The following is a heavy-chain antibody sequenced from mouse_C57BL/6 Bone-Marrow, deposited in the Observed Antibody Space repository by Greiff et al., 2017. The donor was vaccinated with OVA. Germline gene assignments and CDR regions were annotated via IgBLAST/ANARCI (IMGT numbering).Heavy chain of an antibody. CDR3: ARGDYYGSNFDY. V-gene: IGHV5-4*03. Sequence: EVKLVESGGGLVKPGGSLKLSCAASGFTFSSYAMSWVRQTPEKRLEWVATISDGGSYTYYPDNVKGRFTISRDNAKNNLYLQMSHLKSEDTAMYYCARGDYYGSNFDYWGQGTTLTVSS. D-gene: IGHD1-1*01. CDR2: ISDGGSYT. J-gene: IGHJ2*01. CDR1: GFTFSSYA.